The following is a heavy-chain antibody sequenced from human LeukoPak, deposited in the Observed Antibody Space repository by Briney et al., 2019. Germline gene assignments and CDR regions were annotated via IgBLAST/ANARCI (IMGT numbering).Heavy chain of an antibody. CDR2: MNPNSGNT. V-gene: IGHV1-8*03. Sequence: ASVKVSCKASGYTFTIYDINWVRQATGQGHEWMGWMNPNSGNTGYAQKFQGRVTITRNTSISTAYMELSSLRSEDTAVYYCARRSAGSSGSSFDYWGQGTLVTVSS. CDR3: ARRSAGSSGSSFDY. CDR1: GYTFTIYD. D-gene: IGHD3-10*01. J-gene: IGHJ4*02.